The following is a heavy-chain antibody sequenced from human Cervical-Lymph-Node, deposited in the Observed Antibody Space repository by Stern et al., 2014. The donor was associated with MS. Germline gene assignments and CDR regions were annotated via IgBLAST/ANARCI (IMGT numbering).Heavy chain of an antibody. CDR3: ARAGYCSPSTCSDAFDI. V-gene: IGHV1-3*01. D-gene: IGHD2-15*01. CDR1: GYSFISHA. J-gene: IGHJ3*02. CDR2: INGDNGNT. Sequence: QVQLVQSGAEVKDPWASVKVSCKASGYSFISHAMHWVRQAPGQTFEWMGWINGDNGNTKYSQKLQGRVTITRDKTTSTAYMELSSLTSEDTAVYYCARAGYCSPSTCSDAFDIWGQGTMVTVSS.